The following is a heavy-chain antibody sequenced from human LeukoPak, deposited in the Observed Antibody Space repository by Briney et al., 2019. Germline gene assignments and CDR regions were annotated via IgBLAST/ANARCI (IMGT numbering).Heavy chain of an antibody. CDR1: GGSISSYY. Sequence: SETLSLTCTVSGGSISSYYWSWIRQPPGKGRGGIDYIYSSGSTNYNPSLKSRITISVDTSKNQFSLKLSSVTAADTAVYYCARFAYCGGHCWYYFDYWGQGSLVTVSS. D-gene: IGHD2-21*02. CDR3: ARFAYCGGHCWYYFDY. CDR2: IYSSGST. V-gene: IGHV4-59*01. J-gene: IGHJ4*02.